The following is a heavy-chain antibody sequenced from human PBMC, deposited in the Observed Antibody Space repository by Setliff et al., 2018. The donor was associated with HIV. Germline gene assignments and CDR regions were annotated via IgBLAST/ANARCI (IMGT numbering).Heavy chain of an antibody. D-gene: IGHD1-1*01. J-gene: IGHJ4*02. Sequence: SETLSLTCNVSGGSINNYSWSWIRQPPGKGLEWIGYGHYSGSANYVNYNPSLKSRATISVDTSKKWFSLKLTSVTAADTAVYYCARLENWNWNQLGSGGYFDFWGQGTLVTVSS. CDR1: GGSINNYS. V-gene: IGHV4-59*01. CDR2: GHYSGSANYV. CDR3: ARLENWNWNQLGSGGYFDF.